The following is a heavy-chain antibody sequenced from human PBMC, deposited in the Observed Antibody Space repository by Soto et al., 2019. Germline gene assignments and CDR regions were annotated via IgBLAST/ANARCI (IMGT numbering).Heavy chain of an antibody. J-gene: IGHJ5*02. Sequence: QVQLVESGGGVVQPGRSLRLSCAASGFTFSSYAMHWVRQAPGKGLEWVAVISYDGSNKYYADSVKGRFTISRDNSKNTLYLQMNSLRAEDTAVYYFARDCGESRPLELRGPDNWFDPWGQGTLVTVSS. CDR2: ISYDGSNK. D-gene: IGHD1-7*01. V-gene: IGHV3-30-3*01. CDR1: GFTFSSYA. CDR3: ARDCGESRPLELRGPDNWFDP.